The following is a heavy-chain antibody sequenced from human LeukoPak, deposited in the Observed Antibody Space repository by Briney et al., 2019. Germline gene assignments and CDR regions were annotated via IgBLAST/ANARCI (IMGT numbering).Heavy chain of an antibody. CDR1: GGSISSSSYN. D-gene: IGHD3-10*01. Sequence: PSETLSLTCAVPGGSISSSSYNWGWIRQPPGKGLQWIGTIYYSGSTNYNPSLKSRVTISVDTSKNQFSLKLSSVTAADTAVYYCARQRVRGVHTGGWLDPWGQGTLVTVSS. V-gene: IGHV4-39*01. CDR3: ARQRVRGVHTGGWLDP. CDR2: IYYSGST. J-gene: IGHJ5*02.